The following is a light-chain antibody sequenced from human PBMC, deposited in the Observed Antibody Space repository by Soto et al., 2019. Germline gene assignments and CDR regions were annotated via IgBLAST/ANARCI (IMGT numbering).Light chain of an antibody. CDR1: HSVTNNY. Sequence: ETVLTQSPGTLSFSPGESASLSCRASHSVTNNYFAWYQQRRGQAHRLLIFSTSRRATGIPDRFSGSGSGTDFTLTIGRLEPEDFAVYYCQQYGSSKTFGQGTRVEIK. J-gene: IGKJ1*01. CDR2: STS. V-gene: IGKV3-20*01. CDR3: QQYGSSKT.